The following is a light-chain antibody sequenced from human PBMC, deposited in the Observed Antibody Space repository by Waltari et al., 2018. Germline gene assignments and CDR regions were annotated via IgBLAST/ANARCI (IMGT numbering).Light chain of an antibody. J-gene: IGLJ2*01. CDR1: NLGNNN. CDR2: RDS. V-gene: IGLV3-9*01. Sequence: SYDLTQPLSVSVALGQTARITCTENNLGNNNVHWYQQKPGQAPVLVMYRDSNRPSGIPERFSGSNSGNTATLTITRAQAGDEADYYCQTWDSNIVVFGGGTKLTVV. CDR3: QTWDSNIVV.